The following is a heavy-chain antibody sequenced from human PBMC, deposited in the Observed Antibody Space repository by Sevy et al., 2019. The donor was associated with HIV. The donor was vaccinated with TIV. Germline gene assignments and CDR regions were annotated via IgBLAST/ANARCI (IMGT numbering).Heavy chain of an antibody. J-gene: IGHJ4*02. CDR2: ISGVGGST. V-gene: IGHV3-23*01. CDR1: GFTFSSYG. CDR3: AKSGGNYLGYNFDY. D-gene: IGHD1-7*01. Sequence: GGSLRLSCAASGFTFSSYGMSWVRQAPGKGLEWASVISGVGGSTYYADSVKGRFTISRDNSKNTLYLQMNSLRAEDTAVYYCAKSGGNYLGYNFDYWGQGTLVTVSS.